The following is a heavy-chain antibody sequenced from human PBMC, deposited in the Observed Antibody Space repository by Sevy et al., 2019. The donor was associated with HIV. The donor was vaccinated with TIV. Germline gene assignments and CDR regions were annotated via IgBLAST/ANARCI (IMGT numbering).Heavy chain of an antibody. CDR3: ARGVALAGTNSNPVTNY. Sequence: GGSLRLSCAASGFTFSSYSMNWVRQAPGKGLEWVSSISSSSSYIYYADSVKGRFTISRDNAKNSLYLQMNSLRAEDTAVYYCARGVALAGTNSNPVTNYWGQGTLVTVSS. CDR1: GFTFSSYS. J-gene: IGHJ4*02. CDR2: ISSSSSYI. D-gene: IGHD6-19*01. V-gene: IGHV3-21*01.